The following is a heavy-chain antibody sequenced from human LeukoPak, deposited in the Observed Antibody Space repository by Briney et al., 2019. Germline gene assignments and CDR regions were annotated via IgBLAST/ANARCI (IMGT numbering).Heavy chain of an antibody. V-gene: IGHV3-21*01. D-gene: IGHD2-2*01. CDR3: ARNLPAADY. CDR2: ISSSGSYI. J-gene: IGHJ4*02. Sequence: GGSLRLSCVASEFTFSSYNMNWIRQAPGKGLEWVSSISSSGSYIYYADAVKGRFIISRDNAKNSLYLQMNSLRAEDTAVYYCARNLPAADYWGQGTLVTVSS. CDR1: EFTFSSYN.